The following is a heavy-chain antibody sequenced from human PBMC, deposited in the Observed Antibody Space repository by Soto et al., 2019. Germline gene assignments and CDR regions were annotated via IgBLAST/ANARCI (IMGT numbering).Heavy chain of an antibody. CDR1: GYTLTELS. V-gene: IGHV1-24*01. CDR3: ARDVTLRVEWFDP. CDR2: IDRDDGET. J-gene: IGHJ5*02. Sequence: ASVKVSCKVSGYTLTELSLHWVRQAPGKGLEWMGGIDRDDGETIYAQKFQGRVTMTEDTSTNTAYMELSSLRSDDTAVYYCARDVTLRVEWFDPWGQGTLVTVSS. D-gene: IGHD3-10*01.